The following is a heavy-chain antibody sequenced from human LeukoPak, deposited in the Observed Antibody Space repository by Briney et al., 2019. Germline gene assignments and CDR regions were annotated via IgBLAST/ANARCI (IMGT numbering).Heavy chain of an antibody. V-gene: IGHV3-23*01. CDR3: ASHARSRYSYGRGGGLGYFQH. CDR2: ISGSGGST. D-gene: IGHD5-18*01. Sequence: GGSLRLSCAASGFTFSSYAMSWVRQAPGKGLEWVSAISGSGGSTYYADSVKGRFTISRDNSKNTLYLQMNSLRAEDTAVYYCASHARSRYSYGRGGGLGYFQHWGQGTLVTVSS. J-gene: IGHJ1*01. CDR1: GFTFSSYA.